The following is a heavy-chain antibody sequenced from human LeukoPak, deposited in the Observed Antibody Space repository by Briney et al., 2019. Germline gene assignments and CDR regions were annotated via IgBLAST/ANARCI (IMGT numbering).Heavy chain of an antibody. CDR1: GFSFSSYY. CDR3: VRDWDHYDFDS. Sequence: GGSLRLSCAASGFSFSSYYMHWVRHAPGKGLVWVSRINGVASDTIYADSVKGRFTISRDNAKNTLYLQVTSLRAEDTAIYYCVRDWDHYDFDSGGQGTLVTVSA. J-gene: IGHJ5*01. CDR2: INGVASDT. V-gene: IGHV3-74*01. D-gene: IGHD3-16*01.